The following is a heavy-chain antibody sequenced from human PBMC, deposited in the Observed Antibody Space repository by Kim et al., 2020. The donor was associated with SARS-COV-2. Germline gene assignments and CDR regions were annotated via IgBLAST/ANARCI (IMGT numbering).Heavy chain of an antibody. V-gene: IGHV3-21*01. CDR2: ISSSADYI. CDR3: AREISDILTGYYTDY. J-gene: IGHJ4*02. D-gene: IGHD3-9*01. CDR1: GFTFSSYA. Sequence: GSLRLSCAASGFTFSSYAMNWVRQTPGKGLEWVSSISSSADYIYYADSVKGRFTISRDSAKNSLYLQMNSLRAEDTAVYYCAREISDILTGYYTDYWGQGTLVTVS.